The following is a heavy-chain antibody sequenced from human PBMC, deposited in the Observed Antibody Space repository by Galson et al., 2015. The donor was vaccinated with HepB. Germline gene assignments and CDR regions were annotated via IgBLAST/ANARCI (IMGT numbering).Heavy chain of an antibody. CDR1: GFTFSSYA. D-gene: IGHD3-22*01. Sequence: SLRLSCAASGFTFSSYAMSWVRQAPGKGLEWVSAISGSGGSTYYADSVKGRFTISRDNSKNTLYLQMNSLRAEDTAVYYCAKDSTYYYDSSGYYYPYYFDYWGQGTLVTVSS. V-gene: IGHV3-23*01. CDR3: AKDSTYYYDSSGYYYPYYFDY. CDR2: ISGSGGST. J-gene: IGHJ4*02.